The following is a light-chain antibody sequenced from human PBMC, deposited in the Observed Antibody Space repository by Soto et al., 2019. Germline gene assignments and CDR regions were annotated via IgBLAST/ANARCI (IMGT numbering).Light chain of an antibody. CDR3: SSYAGINNVGV. CDR2: EVN. V-gene: IGLV2-8*01. J-gene: IGLJ1*01. CDR1: SSDVGGYKY. Sequence: SALTQPPSASGSPGQSVTLSCPGTSSDVGGYKYVSWYQQHPGKAPKLMIFEVNKRPSGVPDRFSGSKSGNTASLTVSGLQAEDEADYYCSSYAGINNVGVFGTGTKVTVL.